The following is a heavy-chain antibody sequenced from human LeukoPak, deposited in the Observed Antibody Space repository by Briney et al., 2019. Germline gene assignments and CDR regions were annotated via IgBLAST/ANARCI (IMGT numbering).Heavy chain of an antibody. D-gene: IGHD3-3*01. Sequence: GGSLRLSCAASGFTFSSYDMHWVRQATGKGLEWVSAIGTAGDTYYPGSVKGRFTISRENAKNSLYLQMNSLRAGDTAVYYCARAYTIFGVVAYGMDVWGQGTTVTVSS. CDR1: GFTFSSYD. V-gene: IGHV3-13*01. CDR2: IGTAGDT. J-gene: IGHJ6*02. CDR3: ARAYTIFGVVAYGMDV.